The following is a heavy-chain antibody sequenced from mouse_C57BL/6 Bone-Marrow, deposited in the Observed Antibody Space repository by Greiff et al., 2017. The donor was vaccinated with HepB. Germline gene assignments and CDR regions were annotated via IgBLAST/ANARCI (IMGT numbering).Heavy chain of an antibody. CDR2: IYPGDGDT. D-gene: IGHD2-5*01. CDR1: GYAFSSSW. V-gene: IGHV1-82*01. Sequence: ESGPELVKPGASVKISCKASGYAFSSSWMNWVKQRPGKGLEWIGRIYPGDGDTNYNGKFKGKATLTADKSSSTAYMQLSSLTSEDSAVYFCARSVYSNYDAMDYWGQGTSVTVSS. CDR3: ARSVYSNYDAMDY. J-gene: IGHJ4*01.